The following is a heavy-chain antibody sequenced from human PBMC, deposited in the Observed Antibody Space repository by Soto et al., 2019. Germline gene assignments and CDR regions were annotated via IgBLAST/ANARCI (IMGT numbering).Heavy chain of an antibody. J-gene: IGHJ5*02. CDR2: INGDGSVT. V-gene: IGHV3-74*01. CDR1: GFTLSDYY. Sequence: EVQLVESGGGLVQPGGSLRLSCAASGFTLSDYYMHWVRQTPGKGLVWVSHINGDGSVTGYADSVKGRFTISRDNAKNTLYLQMNSLRAEDTAVYYCAFKAYCGGDCYSGWFDPWGQGTLVTVSS. D-gene: IGHD2-21*02. CDR3: AFKAYCGGDCYSGWFDP.